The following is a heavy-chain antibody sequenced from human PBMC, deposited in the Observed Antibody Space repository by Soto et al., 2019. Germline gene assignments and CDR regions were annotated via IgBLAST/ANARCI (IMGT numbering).Heavy chain of an antibody. Sequence: SETLSLTCTVSGGSISSYYWSWIRQPPGKGLEWIGYIYYSGSTNYNPSLKSRVTISVDTSKNQFSLKLSSVTAADTAVYYCARVGQHHGYYFDYWGQGTLVTVSS. V-gene: IGHV4-59*01. D-gene: IGHD6-13*01. CDR2: IYYSGST. CDR1: GGSISSYY. CDR3: ARVGQHHGYYFDY. J-gene: IGHJ4*02.